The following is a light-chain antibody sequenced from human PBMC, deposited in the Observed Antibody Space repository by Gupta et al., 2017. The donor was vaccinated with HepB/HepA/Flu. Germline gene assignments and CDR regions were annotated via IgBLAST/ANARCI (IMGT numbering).Light chain of an antibody. CDR2: DAS. V-gene: IGKV3-11*01. CDR1: QSVSSY. J-gene: IGKJ5*01. Sequence: EIVLTQSPATLSLSPGERATLSCRASQSVSSYLAWYQQKPGQAPRLVFYDASNRATGVPARLSGSGSGTDFTLTISSLEPEDFAVYYCQQRSNWPITFGQGTRLEIK. CDR3: QQRSNWPIT.